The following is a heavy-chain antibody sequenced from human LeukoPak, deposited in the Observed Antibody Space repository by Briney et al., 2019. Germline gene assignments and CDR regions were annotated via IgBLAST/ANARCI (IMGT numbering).Heavy chain of an antibody. D-gene: IGHD3-22*01. CDR2: ISSSGSTI. Sequence: GGSLRLSCAASGFTFSSYEMNWVRQAPGKGLEWVSYISSSGSTIYYADSVKGRFTISRDNAKNSLYLQMNSLRAEDTAVYYCARDWRDDSSGNNWFDPWGQGTLVTVSP. CDR1: GFTFSSYE. J-gene: IGHJ5*02. CDR3: ARDWRDDSSGNNWFDP. V-gene: IGHV3-48*03.